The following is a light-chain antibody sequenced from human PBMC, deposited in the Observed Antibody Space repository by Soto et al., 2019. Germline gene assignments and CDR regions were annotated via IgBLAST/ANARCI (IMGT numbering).Light chain of an antibody. J-gene: IGLJ1*01. CDR2: EVN. V-gene: IGLV2-14*01. Sequence: QSVLTQPASVSGSPGQSITISCTGTSXDVGGYNYVSWYQQYPGKAPKLIIYEVNKRPSGVSNRFSGSKSGNTASLTISGLQADDESDYYCTSYRSSSTLDVFGTGTKVTVL. CDR1: SXDVGGYNY. CDR3: TSYRSSSTLDV.